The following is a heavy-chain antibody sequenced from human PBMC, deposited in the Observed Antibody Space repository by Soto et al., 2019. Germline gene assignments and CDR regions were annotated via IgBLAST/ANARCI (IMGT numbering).Heavy chain of an antibody. CDR1: GFTFSSYA. J-gene: IGHJ4*02. CDR3: ATSSITMVRGPSSY. D-gene: IGHD3-10*01. CDR2: ISGSGGST. Sequence: GGSLRLSCAASGFTFSSYAMSWVRQAPGKGLEWVSAISGSGGSTYYADSVKGRFTISRDNSKNTLYLQMNSLRAEDTAVYYCATSSITMVRGPSSYWCQGTLVTVSS. V-gene: IGHV3-23*01.